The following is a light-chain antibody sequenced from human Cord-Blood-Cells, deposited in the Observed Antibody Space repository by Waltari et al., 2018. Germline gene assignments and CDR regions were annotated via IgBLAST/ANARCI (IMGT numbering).Light chain of an antibody. V-gene: IGLV2-11*01. Sequence: QSALTPPRSVSGSPGQSVTIPCTGTSSDVGGYNYVSWYQHHPGKAPKLMIYDVSKRPSGVPDRFSGSKSGNTASLTISGLQAEDEADYYCCSYAGSYTFVFGTGTKVTVL. CDR3: CSYAGSYTFV. CDR1: SSDVGGYNY. J-gene: IGLJ1*01. CDR2: DVS.